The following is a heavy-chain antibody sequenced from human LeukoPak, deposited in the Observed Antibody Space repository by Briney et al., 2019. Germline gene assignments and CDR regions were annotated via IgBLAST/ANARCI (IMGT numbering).Heavy chain of an antibody. Sequence: GGSLRLSCAASGFTFSSYSMNWVRQAPGKGLEWVSSISSSSSYIYYADSVKGRFTISRDNAKNSLYLQMNSLRAEDTAVYYCARPIAARPVVWYFDLWGRGTLVTVSS. J-gene: IGHJ2*01. CDR3: ARPIAARPVVWYFDL. D-gene: IGHD6-6*01. CDR2: ISSSSSYI. V-gene: IGHV3-21*01. CDR1: GFTFSSYS.